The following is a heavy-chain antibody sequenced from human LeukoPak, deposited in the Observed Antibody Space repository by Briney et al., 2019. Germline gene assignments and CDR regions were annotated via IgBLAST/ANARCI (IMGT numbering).Heavy chain of an antibody. V-gene: IGHV4-59*01. Sequence: PSQTLSLTCTVSGGSISSDYWSWIRQPPGKGLEWIGYIYYSGSTNYNPSLKSRVTISVDTSKNQFSLKLSSVTAADTAVYYCARFPTNGSGQFDPWGQGTLVTVSS. CDR3: ARFPTNGSGQFDP. CDR2: IYYSGST. CDR1: GGSISSDY. J-gene: IGHJ5*02. D-gene: IGHD6-19*01.